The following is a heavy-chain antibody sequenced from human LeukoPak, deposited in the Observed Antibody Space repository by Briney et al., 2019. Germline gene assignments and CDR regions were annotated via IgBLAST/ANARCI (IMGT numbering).Heavy chain of an antibody. CDR2: IKQEGSEK. Sequence: PGGSLRLFCAASGFTFSSYWMSWVRQAPGKGLEWVANIKQEGSEKYYVDSVKGRFTIYRDNAKNSLYLQMNSLRAEDTAVYYCARSAAADFDYWGQGTLVTVSS. CDR1: GFTFSSYW. J-gene: IGHJ4*02. D-gene: IGHD6-13*01. V-gene: IGHV3-7*04. CDR3: ARSAAADFDY.